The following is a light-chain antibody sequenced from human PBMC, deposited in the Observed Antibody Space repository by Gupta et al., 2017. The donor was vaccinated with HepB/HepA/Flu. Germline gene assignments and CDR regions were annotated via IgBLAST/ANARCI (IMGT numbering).Light chain of an antibody. J-gene: IGKJ1*01. CDR3: QQSFSTPQT. Sequence: DIQMPQSTSSLSAFVGDRVTITCRASQTISDYLHWYQFKPGKAPELLIYSASNLQRGVPSRLSGSGSGTDFTLTISSLQSEDIAIYFCQQSFSTPQTFGQWTKVEV. CDR1: QTISDY. V-gene: IGKV1-39*01. CDR2: SAS.